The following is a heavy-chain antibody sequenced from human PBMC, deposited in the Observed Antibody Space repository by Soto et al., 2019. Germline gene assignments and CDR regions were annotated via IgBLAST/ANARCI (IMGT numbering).Heavy chain of an antibody. Sequence: SVKVSCKASGGTFSSYATSWFRQAPGQGLEWMGGLIPIFGTANYGQKFQGRVTITADESTSTAYMQLSSLRSEDTAVYYCVRVPSALGGGYIPLDCWGQGTRVTVSS. D-gene: IGHD3-16*01. CDR1: GGTFSSYA. CDR2: LIPIFGTA. CDR3: VRVPSALGGGYIPLDC. V-gene: IGHV1-69*13. J-gene: IGHJ4*02.